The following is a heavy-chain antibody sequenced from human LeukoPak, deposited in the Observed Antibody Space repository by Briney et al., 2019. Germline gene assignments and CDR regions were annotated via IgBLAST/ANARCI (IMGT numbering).Heavy chain of an antibody. V-gene: IGHV3-9*01. CDR1: GFTFDDYA. D-gene: IGHD3-9*01. J-gene: IGHJ4*02. CDR3: ARDLNYDILTGYSQYYFDY. CDR2: ISWNSGSI. Sequence: PGGSLRLSCAASGFTFDDYAMHWVRQAPGKGLERVSGISWNSGSIGYADSVKGRFTISRDNAKNSLYLQMNSLRAEDTAVYYCARDLNYDILTGYSQYYFDYWGQGTLVTVSS.